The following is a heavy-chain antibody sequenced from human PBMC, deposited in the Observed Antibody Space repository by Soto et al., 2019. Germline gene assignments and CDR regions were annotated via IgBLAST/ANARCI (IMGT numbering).Heavy chain of an antibody. CDR3: TKDEGYCSSISCKAAFDS. CDR2: ISWDGGYV. Sequence: EVQLVESGGGLVQPGRSLRLSCAASGFTFVDYAMHWVRQAPGQGLEWVSGISWDGGYVGYAESVKGRFTISRDNAKKSLYLQMNSLRVEDTALYYCTKDEGYCSSISCKAAFDSWGQGTMVTVS. V-gene: IGHV3-9*01. CDR1: GFTFVDYA. J-gene: IGHJ3*01. D-gene: IGHD2-2*01.